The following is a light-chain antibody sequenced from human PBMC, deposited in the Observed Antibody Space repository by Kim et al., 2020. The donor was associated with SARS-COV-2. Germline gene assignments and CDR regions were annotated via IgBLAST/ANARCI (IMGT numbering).Light chain of an antibody. V-gene: IGLV1-44*01. Sequence: GKRVTISGSGTSSNIVDNTESGYQRPPGTAPKLLIYSNNQRPSGVPDRFSGSKSGTAASLAISGLQSEDEADYYCAAWDDSLNGPVFGGGTQLTVL. CDR3: AAWDDSLNGPV. CDR2: SNN. J-gene: IGLJ2*01. CDR1: SSNIVDNT.